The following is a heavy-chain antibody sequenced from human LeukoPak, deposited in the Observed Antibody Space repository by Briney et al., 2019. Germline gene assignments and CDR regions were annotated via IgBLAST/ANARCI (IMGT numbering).Heavy chain of an antibody. J-gene: IGHJ4*02. CDR1: GGTFSSYA. V-gene: IGHV1-69*13. CDR2: IIPIFGTA. Sequence: RGASVKVSCKASGGTFSSYAISWVRQAPGQGLEWMGGIIPIFGTANYAQKFQGRVTITADESTSTAYMELSSLRSEDTAVYYCARDHYYDFWSGYETLFDYWGQGTLVTVSS. D-gene: IGHD3-3*01. CDR3: ARDHYYDFWSGYETLFDY.